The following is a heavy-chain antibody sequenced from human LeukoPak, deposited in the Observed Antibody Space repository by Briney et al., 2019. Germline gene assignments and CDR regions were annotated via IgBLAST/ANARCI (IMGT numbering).Heavy chain of an antibody. D-gene: IGHD6-19*01. CDR1: GFTVSSNY. CDR3: ARETSSGWHQNDY. J-gene: IGHJ4*02. Sequence: LPGGSLRLSCAASGFTVSSNYMTWVRQAPGKGLEWVSVIYSGGSTYYADSVRGRFTISRDNSKNTLYLQMNSLRAEDTAVYYCARETSSGWHQNDYWGQGTLVTVSS. V-gene: IGHV3-66*01. CDR2: IYSGGST.